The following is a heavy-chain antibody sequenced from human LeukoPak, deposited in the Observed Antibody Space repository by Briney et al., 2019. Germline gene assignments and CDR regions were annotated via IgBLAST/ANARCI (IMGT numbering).Heavy chain of an antibody. CDR3: ARLHPDVEGGYYYYGMDV. J-gene: IGHJ6*02. CDR1: GYSFTSYW. CDR2: ICPGDSDT. V-gene: IGHV5-51*01. Sequence: GESLQISCKGSGYSFTSYWIGWVRQLPGKGLEWMGIICPGDSDTRYSPSLQGQVTISADKSISTAYLQWSSLKASDTAMYYCARLHPDVEGGYYYYGMDVWGQGTTVTVSS.